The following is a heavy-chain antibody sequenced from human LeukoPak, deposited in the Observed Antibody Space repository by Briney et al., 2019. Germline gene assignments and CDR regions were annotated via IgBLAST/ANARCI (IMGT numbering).Heavy chain of an antibody. CDR3: HVGLYDIVTGYFTNWFDP. D-gene: IGHD3-9*01. CDR1: GFTFSSYD. Sequence: GGSLRLSCSASGFTFSSYDMHWVRQAPGKGLEYVSAISSNGGSTYYADSVKGRFTISRDNSKNTLYLQMSSLRAEDTAVYYCHVGLYDIVTGYFTNWFDPWGQGTLVTVSS. CDR2: ISSNGGST. J-gene: IGHJ5*02. V-gene: IGHV3-64D*06.